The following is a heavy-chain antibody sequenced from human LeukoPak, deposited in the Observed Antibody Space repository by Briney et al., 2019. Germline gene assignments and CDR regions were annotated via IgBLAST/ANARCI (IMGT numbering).Heavy chain of an antibody. CDR2: IKSKTDGGTT. J-gene: IGHJ4*02. Sequence: GGSLRLSCAASGFTFSNAWMSWVRQAPGKGLEWVDRIKSKTDGGTTDYAAPVKGRFTISRDDSKNTLYLQMNSLKTEDTAVYYCTTVKGTRDAFDYWGQGTLVTVSS. CDR1: GFTFSNAW. V-gene: IGHV3-15*01. CDR3: TTVKGTRDAFDY. D-gene: IGHD1-1*01.